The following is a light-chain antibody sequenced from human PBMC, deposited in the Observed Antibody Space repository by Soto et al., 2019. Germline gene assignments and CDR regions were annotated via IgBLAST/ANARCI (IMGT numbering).Light chain of an antibody. CDR3: SSYTSSSSLEV. V-gene: IGLV2-14*01. Sequence: QSALTQPASVSGSPGQSITISGTGTSSDVGGYNYVSWYQKHPGKAPKLMIYDVSNRPSGVSNRFSGSKSGNTASLTISGLQAEDEADYYCSSYTSSSSLEVFGGGTKVTVL. CDR1: SSDVGGYNY. CDR2: DVS. J-gene: IGLJ2*01.